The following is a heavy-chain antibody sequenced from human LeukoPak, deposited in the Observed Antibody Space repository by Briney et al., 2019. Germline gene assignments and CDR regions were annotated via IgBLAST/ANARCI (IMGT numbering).Heavy chain of an antibody. Sequence: PSETLSLTCTVSAGVIGSSNYYWSWIRQTPGTGLEWIGSISYNGHTNYNPSLKSRVTISGDTSEDHFSLQVRSVTAADTAVYYCARQSSWRGRYCFDLWGQGIMVIVSS. CDR1: AGVIGSSNYY. CDR3: ARQSSWRGRYCFDL. D-gene: IGHD3-3*01. CDR2: ISYNGHT. J-gene: IGHJ5*02. V-gene: IGHV4-39*01.